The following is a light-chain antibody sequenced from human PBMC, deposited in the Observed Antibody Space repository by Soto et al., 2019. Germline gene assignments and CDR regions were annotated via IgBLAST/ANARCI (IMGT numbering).Light chain of an antibody. V-gene: IGLV2-23*02. CDR1: SSDVGSYNL. CDR3: CSYAGSSTWVV. CDR2: EVS. J-gene: IGLJ2*01. Sequence: QAALTQPASVCGSPGQSITISCTGTSSDVGSYNLVSWYQQHPGKAPKLMIYEVSKRPSGVSNRFSGSKSGNTASLTISGLQAEDEADYYCCSYAGSSTWVVFGGGTKLTVL.